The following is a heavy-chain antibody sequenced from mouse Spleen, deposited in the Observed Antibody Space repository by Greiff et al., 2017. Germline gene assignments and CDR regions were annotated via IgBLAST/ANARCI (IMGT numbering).Heavy chain of an antibody. CDR3: ARLGWLLRGYYAMDY. CDR2: ISSGGGNT. V-gene: IGHV5-9*04. Sequence: EVKLVESGGGLVKLGGSLKLSCAASGFTFSSYAMSWVRQTPEKRLEWVATISSGGGNTYYPDSVKGRFTISRDNAKNTLYLQMSSLKSEDTAMYYCARLGWLLRGYYAMDYWGQGTSVTVSS. J-gene: IGHJ4*01. CDR1: GFTFSSYA. D-gene: IGHD2-3*01.